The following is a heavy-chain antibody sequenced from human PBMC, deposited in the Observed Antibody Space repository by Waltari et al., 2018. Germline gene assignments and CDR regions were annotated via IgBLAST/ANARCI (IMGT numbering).Heavy chain of an antibody. CDR1: GFTFRSFG. CDR3: AKDGFLEYLYSVFDS. Sequence: QVQLVESGGGVVPPGRSLRLSCAASGFTFRSFGMHWVRQAPGKGLESVAVISYDGSKKYYADSVKGRFTISRDNSNDTLYLQMNTLRPEDTAVYYCAKDGFLEYLYSVFDSWGQGTLVSVSS. V-gene: IGHV3-30*18. D-gene: IGHD3-3*01. CDR2: ISYDGSKK. J-gene: IGHJ4*02.